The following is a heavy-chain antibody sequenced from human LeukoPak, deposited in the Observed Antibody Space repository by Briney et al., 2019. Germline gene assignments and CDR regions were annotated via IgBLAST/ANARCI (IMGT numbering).Heavy chain of an antibody. CDR3: ARLAVAGPFDY. V-gene: IGHV3-21*01. CDR2: ISSSSSYI. D-gene: IGHD6-19*01. CDR1: GFTFSSYS. Sequence: GGSLRLSCAASGFTFSSYSMNWVRQAPGKGLEWVSSISSSSSYIYYADSVKGRFTISRDNAKNSLYLQMNSLRAEDTAVYYCARLAVAGPFDYWGQGTLVTVYS. J-gene: IGHJ4*02.